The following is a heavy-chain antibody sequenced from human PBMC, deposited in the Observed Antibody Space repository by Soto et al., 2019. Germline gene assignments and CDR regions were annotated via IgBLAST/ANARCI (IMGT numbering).Heavy chain of an antibody. CDR3: ARAPYGDFWSGYYFGLFDY. CDR2: TYYRSKWYN. Sequence: SPTLSLTCAISGDSVSSNSAAWNWIRQSPSRGLEWLGRTYYRSKWYNDYAVSVKSRITINPDTSKNQFSLQLNSVTPEDTAVYYCARAPYGDFWSGYYFGLFDYWGQGTLVTVSS. V-gene: IGHV6-1*01. CDR1: GDSVSSNSAA. D-gene: IGHD3-3*01. J-gene: IGHJ4*02.